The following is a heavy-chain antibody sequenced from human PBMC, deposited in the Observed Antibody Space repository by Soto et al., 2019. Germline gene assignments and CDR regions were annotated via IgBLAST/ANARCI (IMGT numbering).Heavy chain of an antibody. J-gene: IGHJ3*02. CDR3: ARGGFLRLADAFDI. CDR2: IWYDGSNK. V-gene: IGHV3-33*01. D-gene: IGHD3-3*01. Sequence: PGGSLRLSCAASGFTFSSYGMHWVRQAPGKGLEWVAVIWYDGSNKYYADSVKGRFTISRDNSKNTLYLQMNSLRAEDTAVCYCARGGFLRLADAFDIWGQGTMVTVSS. CDR1: GFTFSSYG.